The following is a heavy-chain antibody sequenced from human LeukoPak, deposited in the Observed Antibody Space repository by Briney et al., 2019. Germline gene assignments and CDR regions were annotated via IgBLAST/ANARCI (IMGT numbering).Heavy chain of an antibody. Sequence: SSETLSLTCAVYGGSFSGYYWSWIRQPPGKGLEWIGEINHSGSTNYNPSLKSRVTISVDTSKNQFSLKLSSVTAADMAVYYCARHALLWFGELLFFAYWGHGTLVTVYS. V-gene: IGHV4-34*01. CDR2: INHSGST. J-gene: IGHJ4*01. CDR3: ARHALLWFGELLFFAY. CDR1: GGSFSGYY. D-gene: IGHD3-10*01.